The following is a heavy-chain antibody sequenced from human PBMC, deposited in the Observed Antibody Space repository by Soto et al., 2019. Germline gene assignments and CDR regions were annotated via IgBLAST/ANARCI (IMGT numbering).Heavy chain of an antibody. CDR1: GFTFSSYA. D-gene: IGHD4-17*01. V-gene: IGHV3-21*01. Sequence: GGSLRLSCAASGFTFSSYAMNWVRQAPGRGLGWVASITSTSGYIYYANSVKGRFTITRDNAKNLLFLQMDSLRVEDTAVYYCARGDYADYDDALDIWGPGTMVTVSS. J-gene: IGHJ3*02. CDR3: ARGDYADYDDALDI. CDR2: ITSTSGYI.